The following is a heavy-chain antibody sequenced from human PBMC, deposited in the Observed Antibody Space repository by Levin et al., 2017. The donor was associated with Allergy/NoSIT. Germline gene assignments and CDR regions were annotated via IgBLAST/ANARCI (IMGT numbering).Heavy chain of an antibody. Sequence: LSLTCAASGFTFSSYGMHWVRPAPGKGLEWVAVISYDGSNKYYGDSVKGRFTISRDNSKNTLYLQMNSLRGEDTAVYYCAKDQGTSYYYMDVWGIGTTVTVSS. CDR3: AKDQGTSYYYMDV. CDR1: GFTFSSYG. J-gene: IGHJ6*03. V-gene: IGHV3-30*18. CDR2: ISYDGSNK. D-gene: IGHD1-7*01.